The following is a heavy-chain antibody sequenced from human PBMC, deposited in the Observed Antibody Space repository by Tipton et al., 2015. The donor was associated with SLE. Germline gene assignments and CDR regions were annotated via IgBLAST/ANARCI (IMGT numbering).Heavy chain of an antibody. Sequence: LRLSCTVSGFSISSQYYWGWLWQPPGKGLEWIGYIYDSGSTSYNPSLKSRVTISEDTSKQQFSLKLRSLTAADTAVYYCARHAGDYAYFDSWGQGTLVTVSS. CDR1: GFSISSQYY. D-gene: IGHD4-17*01. J-gene: IGHJ4*02. CDR2: IYDSGST. V-gene: IGHV4-59*08. CDR3: ARHAGDYAYFDS.